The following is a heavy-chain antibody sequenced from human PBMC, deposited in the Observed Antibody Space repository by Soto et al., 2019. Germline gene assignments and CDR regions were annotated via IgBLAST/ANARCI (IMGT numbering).Heavy chain of an antibody. V-gene: IGHV1-18*01. Sequence: QVQLVQSGAEVKKPGASVKVSCKTSGYTFTRSGINWVRQAPGQGLEWMGWISANGYTNFAQKFQGRVTMTTDTSTSTAYMELRSLRSDDTAVYYCARGAVSIAARQDQVAFEFWGQGTMVTVSS. D-gene: IGHD6-6*01. CDR3: ARGAVSIAARQDQVAFEF. CDR1: GYTFTRSG. CDR2: ISANGYT. J-gene: IGHJ3*01.